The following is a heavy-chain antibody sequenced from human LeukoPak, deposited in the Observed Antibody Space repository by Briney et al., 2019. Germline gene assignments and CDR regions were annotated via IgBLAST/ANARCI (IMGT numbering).Heavy chain of an antibody. Sequence: SETLSLTCTVSGGSIRSSSYYWGWIRQPPGKGLKWIGSIYCSGSTYYNPSLKSRVTISVDTSKNQFSLKLSSVTAADTAVYYCAKVAKYYYGSETYFFFEHWGQGALVTVSS. D-gene: IGHD3-10*01. CDR2: IYCSGST. CDR3: AKVAKYYYGSETYFFFEH. V-gene: IGHV4-39*07. J-gene: IGHJ4*02. CDR1: GGSIRSSSYY.